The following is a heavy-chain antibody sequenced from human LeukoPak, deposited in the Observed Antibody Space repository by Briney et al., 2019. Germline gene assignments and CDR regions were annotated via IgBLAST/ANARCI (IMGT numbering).Heavy chain of an antibody. J-gene: IGHJ6*02. CDR3: ASGRTWFGEYYYGMDV. CDR2: IYPGDSDT. D-gene: IGHD3-10*01. Sequence: GESLKISCKGSGYSFTSYWIGWVRQMPGKGLEWMGIIYPGDSDTRYSPSFQGQVTISADKSISTAYRQWSSLKASDTAMYYCASGRTWFGEYYYGMDVWGQGTTVTVSS. CDR1: GYSFTSYW. V-gene: IGHV5-51*01.